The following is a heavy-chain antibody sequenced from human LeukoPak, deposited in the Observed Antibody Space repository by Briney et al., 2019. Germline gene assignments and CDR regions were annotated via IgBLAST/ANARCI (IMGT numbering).Heavy chain of an antibody. CDR2: IYSGGST. J-gene: IGHJ5*02. V-gene: IGHV3-53*04. CDR3: ARNWFDP. Sequence: KGLEWFSVIYSGGSTYYAYSVKGRFTISRHKSKNTVYLQMNSLRFEDTAMYYCARNWFDPWGQGTLVTVSS.